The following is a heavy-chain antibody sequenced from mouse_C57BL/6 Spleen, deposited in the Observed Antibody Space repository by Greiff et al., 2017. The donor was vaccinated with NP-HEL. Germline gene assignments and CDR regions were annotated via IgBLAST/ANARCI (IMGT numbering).Heavy chain of an antibody. CDR3: ARKGDDYVPFAY. Sequence: QVQLQQSGAELVMPGASVKLSCKASGYTFTSYWMHWVKQRPGQGLEWIGEIDPSDSYTNYNQKFKGKSTLTVDKSSSTAYMQLSSLTSEDSAVYYCARKGDDYVPFAYWGQGTLVTVSA. J-gene: IGHJ3*01. V-gene: IGHV1-69*01. CDR1: GYTFTSYW. CDR2: IDPSDSYT. D-gene: IGHD2-4*01.